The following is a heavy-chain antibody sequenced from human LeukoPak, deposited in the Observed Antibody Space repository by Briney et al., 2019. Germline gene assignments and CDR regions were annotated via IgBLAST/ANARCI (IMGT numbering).Heavy chain of an antibody. CDR1: GSTFSTSW. CDR3: ARDVGANTNDY. CDR2: IKDDGSAE. V-gene: IGHV3-7*01. D-gene: IGHD2-8*01. J-gene: IGHJ4*02. Sequence: GRSLRLSCAASGSTFSTSWMSWVRQAPEKGLEWVGCIKDDGSAEYYVDSVKGRFTISRDNAKNSLYLQMHSLRVDDTAVYYCARDVGANTNDYWGQGTLVTVSS.